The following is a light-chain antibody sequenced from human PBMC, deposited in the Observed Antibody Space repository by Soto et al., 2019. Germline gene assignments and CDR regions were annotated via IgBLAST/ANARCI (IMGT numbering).Light chain of an antibody. CDR3: QQNFSPGLS. J-gene: IGKJ4*01. Sequence: DIQMTQSPPSLSASVGDRVAITCRSSQNILTYVNWFQHKLGNVPKLLIYDASTLQSRGASRFSGSGSGTESALSISHLQPGVFATYFCQQNFSPGLSFGGGTKLEI. V-gene: IGKV1-39*01. CDR2: DAS. CDR1: QNILTY.